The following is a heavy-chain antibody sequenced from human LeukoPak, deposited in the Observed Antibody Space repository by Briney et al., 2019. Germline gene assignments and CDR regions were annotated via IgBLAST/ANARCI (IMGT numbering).Heavy chain of an antibody. CDR3: ASLSYDSSGYIRTFDY. CDR1: GGSISSYY. D-gene: IGHD3-22*01. V-gene: IGHV4-59*08. CDR2: IYYSGST. J-gene: IGHJ4*02. Sequence: SETLSLTCIVSGGSISSYYWNWIRQPPGKGLELIGYIYYSGSTSYNPSLKSRATISVDTSKNQFSLKLSAVTAADTAVYYCASLSYDSSGYIRTFDYWGQGSLVTVSS.